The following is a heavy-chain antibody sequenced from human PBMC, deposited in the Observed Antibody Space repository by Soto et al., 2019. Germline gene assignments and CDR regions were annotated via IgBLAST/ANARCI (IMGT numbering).Heavy chain of an antibody. Sequence: GASVKVSCKASGYTFTSNGISWVRQAPGQGLEWMGWISAYNGNTNYAQKLQGRVTMTTDTSTSTAYMELRSLRSDDTAVYYCASGDPPYCSGGSCYPNLYYYGMDVWGQGTTVTVSS. D-gene: IGHD2-15*01. CDR3: ASGDPPYCSGGSCYPNLYYYGMDV. V-gene: IGHV1-18*04. CDR1: GYTFTSNG. J-gene: IGHJ6*02. CDR2: ISAYNGNT.